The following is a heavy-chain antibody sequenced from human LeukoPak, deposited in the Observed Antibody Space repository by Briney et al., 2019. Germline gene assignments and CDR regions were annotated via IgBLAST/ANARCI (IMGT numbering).Heavy chain of an antibody. V-gene: IGHV6-1*01. D-gene: IGHD5-18*01. CDR3: ARADIGGHSYGYVDY. CDR1: GDSVSSNNAA. Sequence: SQTLSLTCAISGDSVSSNNAAWNWIRQSPSRGLEWLGRTYYRSKWYKDYAVSVKSRININPDTSKNQFSLQLNSVSPDDTAVYYCARADIGGHSYGYVDYWGQGTLVTVSS. CDR2: TYYRSKWYK. J-gene: IGHJ4*02.